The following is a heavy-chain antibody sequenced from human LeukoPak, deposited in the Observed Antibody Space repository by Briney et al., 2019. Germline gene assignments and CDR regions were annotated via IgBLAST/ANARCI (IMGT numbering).Heavy chain of an antibody. V-gene: IGHV4-61*02. J-gene: IGHJ2*01. CDR3: ARGGRYYYGSGRTSYWYFDL. D-gene: IGHD3-10*01. CDR1: GGSISSGSYY. CDR2: IYTSGST. Sequence: SETLSLTCTVSGGSISSGSYYWSWIRQPAGKGLEWIGRIYTSGSTNYNPSLKSRVTISVDTSKNQFSLKLSSVTAADTAVYYCARGGRYYYGSGRTSYWYFDLWGRGTLVTVSS.